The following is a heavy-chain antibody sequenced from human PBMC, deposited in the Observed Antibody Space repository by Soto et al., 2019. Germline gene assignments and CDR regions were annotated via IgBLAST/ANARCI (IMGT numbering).Heavy chain of an antibody. CDR1: GFTFSSYG. V-gene: IGHV3-33*01. CDR3: ARALGEYSSGWYAYYYGMDV. CDR2: IWYDGSNK. J-gene: IGHJ6*02. Sequence: GGSLRLSCAASGFTFSSYGMHWVRQAPGKGLEWVAVIWYDGSNKYYADSVKGRFTISRDNSKNTLYLQMNSLRAEDTAVYYCARALGEYSSGWYAYYYGMDVWGQGTTVTVSS. D-gene: IGHD6-19*01.